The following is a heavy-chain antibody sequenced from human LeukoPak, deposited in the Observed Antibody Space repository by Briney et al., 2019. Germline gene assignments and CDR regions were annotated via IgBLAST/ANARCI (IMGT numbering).Heavy chain of an antibody. Sequence: GGSLRLSCAASGFTFSSYEMNWVRRAPGKGLEWVSHISSGGSIKYYADSLKGRFTISRDNAKNSVYLQMNSLRAEDTAVYYCARRYCSSTDCLFDYWGQGTLVTVSS. D-gene: IGHD2-2*01. CDR3: ARRYCSSTDCLFDY. J-gene: IGHJ4*02. CDR1: GFTFSSYE. V-gene: IGHV3-48*03. CDR2: ISSGGSIK.